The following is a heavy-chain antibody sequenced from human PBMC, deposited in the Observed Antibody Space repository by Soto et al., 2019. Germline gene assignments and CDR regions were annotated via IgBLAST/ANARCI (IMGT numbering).Heavy chain of an antibody. CDR1: GGSISSGGYY. V-gene: IGHV4-31*03. Sequence: SETLSLTCTVSGGSISSGGYYWSWIRQHPGKGLEWIGYIYYSGSTYYNPPLKSRVTISVDTSKNQFSLKLSSVTAADTAVYYCARYCSSTSCQMSTKYYYYMDVWGKGTTVTVSS. CDR2: IYYSGST. CDR3: ARYCSSTSCQMSTKYYYYMDV. D-gene: IGHD2-2*01. J-gene: IGHJ6*03.